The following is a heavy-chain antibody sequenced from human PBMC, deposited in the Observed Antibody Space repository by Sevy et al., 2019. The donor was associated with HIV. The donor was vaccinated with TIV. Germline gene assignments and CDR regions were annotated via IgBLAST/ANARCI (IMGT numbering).Heavy chain of an antibody. CDR3: ARASSPGEFYYGMDV. V-gene: IGHV1-2*02. J-gene: IGHJ6*02. CDR2: INPDSGDT. Sequence: ASVKVSCKASGYVFTASHMHWVRQAPGQGPEWMGGINPDSGDTKYSPKFQGRVTMTRETSITTAYLDVTSLRSGDTATFYCARASSPGEFYYGMDVWGQGTTVTVSS. D-gene: IGHD6-13*01. CDR1: GYVFTASH.